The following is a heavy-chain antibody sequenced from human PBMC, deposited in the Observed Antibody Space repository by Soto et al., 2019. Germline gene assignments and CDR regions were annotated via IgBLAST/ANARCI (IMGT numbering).Heavy chain of an antibody. CDR1: GFTFSNFA. CDR2: ITSNGDNT. Sequence: GGSLRLSCSASGFTFSNFAMHWVRQAPGKGLEYVSGITSNGDNTYHADSVQGRFTISRDNSKSTLYLQMTSLRVEDTAVYYCVKGNQLLRYYFGYWGRGALVTVSS. V-gene: IGHV3-64D*06. CDR3: VKGNQLLRYYFGY. J-gene: IGHJ4*02. D-gene: IGHD2-2*01.